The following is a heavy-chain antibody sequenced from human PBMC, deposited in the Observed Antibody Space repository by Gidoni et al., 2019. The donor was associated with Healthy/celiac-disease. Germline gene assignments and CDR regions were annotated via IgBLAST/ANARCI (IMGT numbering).Heavy chain of an antibody. J-gene: IGHJ6*02. CDR1: GGSFSGYY. V-gene: IGHV4-34*01. CDR2: INHSGST. D-gene: IGHD5-18*01. Sequence: QVQLQQWGAGLLKPSETLSLTCAVYGGSFSGYYWRWIRQPPGKGLEWIGEINHSGSTNYTPSLKSRVTISVDTSKNQFSLKLSSVTAADTAVYYCARGRRYSYGYGGGYGMDVWGQGTTVTVSS. CDR3: ARGRRYSYGYGGGYGMDV.